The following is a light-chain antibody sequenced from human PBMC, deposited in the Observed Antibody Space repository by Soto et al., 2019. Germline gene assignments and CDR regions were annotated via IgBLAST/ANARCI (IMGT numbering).Light chain of an antibody. J-gene: IGKJ5*01. Sequence: EIVLTQSPGTLSLSPGERATLSCRASQSVSSNLAWYQQKPGQAPRLLIYGASTRATGIPDRFSGSGSGTDFTLTISRLEPEDFAVYYCQQYGSSPPITSGQGTRLEIK. CDR1: QSVSSN. V-gene: IGKV3-20*01. CDR2: GAS. CDR3: QQYGSSPPIT.